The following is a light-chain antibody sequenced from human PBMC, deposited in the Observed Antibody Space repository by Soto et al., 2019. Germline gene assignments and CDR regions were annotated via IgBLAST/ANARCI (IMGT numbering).Light chain of an antibody. Sequence: QSALTQPASVSGSPGQSITMSCTGYTGDVGTYNLVSWYKHHPGKAPQLIIYEASKRPSGVSDRFSGSKSGITASLTISGLQPEDEADYYCCSYAGSSSVIFGGGTKLTVL. V-gene: IGLV2-23*01. J-gene: IGLJ2*01. CDR1: TGDVGTYNL. CDR3: CSYAGSSSVI. CDR2: EAS.